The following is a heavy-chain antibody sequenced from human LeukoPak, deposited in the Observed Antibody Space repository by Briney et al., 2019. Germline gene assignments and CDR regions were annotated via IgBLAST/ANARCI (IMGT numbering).Heavy chain of an antibody. Sequence: GASVKVSCKASGGTFSSYAISWVRQAPGQGLEWMGGIIPIFGTANYAQKFQGRVTITADESTSTAYMELSSLRSEDTAVYYCARGGDIVVVPAVRYAFDIWGQGTMVTVSS. V-gene: IGHV1-69*13. D-gene: IGHD2-2*01. CDR2: IIPIFGTA. CDR1: GGTFSSYA. J-gene: IGHJ3*02. CDR3: ARGGDIVVVPAVRYAFDI.